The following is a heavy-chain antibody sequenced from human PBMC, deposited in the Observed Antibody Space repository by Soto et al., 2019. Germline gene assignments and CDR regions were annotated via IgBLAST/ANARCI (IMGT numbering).Heavy chain of an antibody. D-gene: IGHD2-21*01. Sequence: QVQLVQSGTEVKKAGSAVKVSCKTSGYTFTTYGISWIRQAPGQGLEWIAGISVYNGDTNYAQNVQGRVTMDKDTVTTTAYMEMRRMRSDATAVYYGARVYCGGDCFSGGDFDYWGQGTLVTVS. CDR1: GYTFTTYG. J-gene: IGHJ4*02. V-gene: IGHV1-18*01. CDR2: ISVYNGDT. CDR3: ARVYCGGDCFSGGDFDY.